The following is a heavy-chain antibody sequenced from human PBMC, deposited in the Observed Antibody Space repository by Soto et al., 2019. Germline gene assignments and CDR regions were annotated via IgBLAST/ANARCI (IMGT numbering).Heavy chain of an antibody. D-gene: IGHD1-26*01. J-gene: IGHJ4*02. V-gene: IGHV4-59*01. CDR2: IYYSGST. CDR3: ARRWGPTFDF. Sequence: QVQLQGSGPGLVKPSETLSLTCTVSGGSISSYYWSWIRQPPGKGLEWIGYIYYSGSTNYNPSLKSRVTISVDTSKNQFSLKLSSVTAADTAVYYCARRWGPTFDFWGQGTLVTVSS. CDR1: GGSISSYY.